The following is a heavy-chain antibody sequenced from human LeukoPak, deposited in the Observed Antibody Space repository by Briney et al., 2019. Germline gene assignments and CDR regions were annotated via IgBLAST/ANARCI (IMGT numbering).Heavy chain of an antibody. Sequence: GGSLRLSCAASGFTFSIFAMSWVRQAPGKGLEWGSDISGSGGSTYYADSVKGRFTISRDNSKNTLYLQMNSLGAEDTAVYYCAKVGYCSSTSCPNDYWGQGTLVTVSS. CDR3: AKVGYCSSTSCPNDY. V-gene: IGHV3-23*01. CDR2: ISGSGGST. CDR1: GFTFSIFA. D-gene: IGHD2-2*01. J-gene: IGHJ4*02.